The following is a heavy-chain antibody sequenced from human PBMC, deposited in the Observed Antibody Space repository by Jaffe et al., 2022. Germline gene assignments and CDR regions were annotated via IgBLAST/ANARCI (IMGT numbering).Heavy chain of an antibody. CDR2: ISGSGGST. CDR1: GFTFSSYA. Sequence: EVQLLESGGGLVQPGGSLRLSCAASGFTFSSYAMSWVRQAPGKGLEWVSAISGSGGSTYYADSVKGRFTISRDNSKNTLYLQMNSLRAEDTAVYYCAKDPRSSGWGEYYFDYWGQGTLVTVSS. CDR3: AKDPRSSGWGEYYFDY. V-gene: IGHV3-23*01. J-gene: IGHJ4*02. D-gene: IGHD6-19*01.